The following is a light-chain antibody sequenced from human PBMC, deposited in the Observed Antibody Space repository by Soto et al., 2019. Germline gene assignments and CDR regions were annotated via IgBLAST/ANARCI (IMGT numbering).Light chain of an antibody. Sequence: QSALTQPASVSGSPGQSITISCTGTSSDVGRYNFVSWYQQHPGKAPKLMIYEVSNRPSGVSNRFSGSKSSNTASLTISGLQAEDEADYYCSSYTSSSTVVFGGGTKLTVL. CDR2: EVS. CDR1: SSDVGRYNF. J-gene: IGLJ2*01. V-gene: IGLV2-14*01. CDR3: SSYTSSSTVV.